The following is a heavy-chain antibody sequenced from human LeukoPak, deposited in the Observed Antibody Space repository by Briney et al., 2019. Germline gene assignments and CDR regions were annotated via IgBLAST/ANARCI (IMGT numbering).Heavy chain of an antibody. V-gene: IGHV3-23*01. D-gene: IGHD6-13*01. Sequence: GGSLRLSCAASGFTFSSYAMNWVRPAPGKGLEWVSGINYNGGSPYYADSVKGRFTISRDNSKNTLYLQMNSLRAEDTAVYYCAKETKSAAGGIVDYWGQGTLVTVSS. CDR3: AKETKSAAGGIVDY. J-gene: IGHJ4*02. CDR1: GFTFSSYA. CDR2: INYNGGSP.